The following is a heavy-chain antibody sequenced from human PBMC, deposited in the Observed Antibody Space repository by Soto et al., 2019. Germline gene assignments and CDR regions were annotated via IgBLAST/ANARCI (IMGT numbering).Heavy chain of an antibody. J-gene: IGHJ6*02. V-gene: IGHV4-61*01. CDR3: ARDHAVYDYYYGMDV. CDR1: GGSVSSGSYY. Sequence: PSETLSLTCTVSGGSVSSGSYYWSWIRQPPGKGLEWIGYIYYSGSTNYNPSLKSRVTISVDTSKNQFSLKLSSVTAADTAVYYCARDHAVYDYYYGMDVWGQGTTVTVSS. CDR2: IYYSGST.